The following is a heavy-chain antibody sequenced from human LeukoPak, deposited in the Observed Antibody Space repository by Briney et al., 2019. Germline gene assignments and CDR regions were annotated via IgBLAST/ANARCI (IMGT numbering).Heavy chain of an antibody. V-gene: IGHV3-64*01. Sequence: GGSLRLSCAASGFTFSSYAMHWVRQAPGKGLEYVSAISSNGGSTSYANSVKGRFTISRDNSKNTLYLQMGSLRAEDMAVYYCARVGSSSYELDYWGQGTLVTVSS. D-gene: IGHD6-6*01. J-gene: IGHJ4*02. CDR2: ISSNGGST. CDR1: GFTFSSYA. CDR3: ARVGSSSYELDY.